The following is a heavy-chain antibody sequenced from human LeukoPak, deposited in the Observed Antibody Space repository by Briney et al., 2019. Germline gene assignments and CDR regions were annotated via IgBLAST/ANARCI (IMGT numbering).Heavy chain of an antibody. Sequence: PGGSLRLSCAASGFTFSSYGMHWVRQAPGTGLEWVAVISYDGSNKYYADSVKGRFTISRDNSKNTLYLQMNSLRAEDTAVYYCAKMSAKYCSGGSCYSNWFDPWGQGTLVTVSS. D-gene: IGHD2-15*01. CDR1: GFTFSSYG. CDR3: AKMSAKYCSGGSCYSNWFDP. J-gene: IGHJ5*02. CDR2: ISYDGSNK. V-gene: IGHV3-30*18.